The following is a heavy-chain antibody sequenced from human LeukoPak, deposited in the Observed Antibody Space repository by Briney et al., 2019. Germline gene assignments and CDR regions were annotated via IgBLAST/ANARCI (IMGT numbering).Heavy chain of an antibody. V-gene: IGHV3-43*01. CDR3: AKGTSIYDFWSGH. D-gene: IGHD3-3*01. J-gene: IGHJ4*02. CDR2: ISWDGGST. CDR1: GFTFDDYT. Sequence: GGSLRLSCAASGFTFDDYTMHWVRQAPGKGLEWVSLISWDGGSTYYADSVKGRFTISRDNAKNSLYLQMNSLRAEDTALYYCAKGTSIYDFWSGHWGQGTLVTVSS.